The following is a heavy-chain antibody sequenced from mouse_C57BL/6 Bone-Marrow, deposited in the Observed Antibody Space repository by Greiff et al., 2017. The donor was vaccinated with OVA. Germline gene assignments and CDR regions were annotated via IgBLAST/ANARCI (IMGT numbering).Heavy chain of an antibody. Sequence: QVQLKQPGAELVKPGASVKLSCKASGYTFTSYWMHWVKQRPGQGLEWIGMIHPNSGSTNYNEKFKSKATLTVDKSSSTAYMQLSSLTSEDSAVYYSARRHYYGSSYGYFDYWGQGTTLTVSS. J-gene: IGHJ2*01. CDR1: GYTFTSYW. D-gene: IGHD1-1*01. CDR3: ARRHYYGSSYGYFDY. CDR2: IHPNSGST. V-gene: IGHV1-64*01.